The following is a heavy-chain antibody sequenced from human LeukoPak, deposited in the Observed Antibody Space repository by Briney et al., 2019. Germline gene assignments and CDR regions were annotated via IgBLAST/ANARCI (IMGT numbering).Heavy chain of an antibody. CDR3: AKDYYDSSGYYLIDY. V-gene: IGHV3-30*18. Sequence: GGSLRLSCAASGFTFSSYGMHWVRQAPGKGLEWMAFISYDGSNKYYADSVKGRFTISRDNSKNTLYLQMNSLRAEDTAVYYCAKDYYDSSGYYLIDYWGQGTLVTVSS. D-gene: IGHD3-22*01. J-gene: IGHJ4*02. CDR1: GFTFSSYG. CDR2: ISYDGSNK.